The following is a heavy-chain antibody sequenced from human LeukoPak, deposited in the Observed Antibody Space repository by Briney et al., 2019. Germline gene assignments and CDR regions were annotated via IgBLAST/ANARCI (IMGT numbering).Heavy chain of an antibody. J-gene: IGHJ4*02. CDR1: GLPFCSYT. Sequence: GGSLRLLCSVSGLPFCSYTMQWLGQAPGKGGEGVSSMTSSSHNYYADSVRGRFTSSRDNAKNSLFLKMNSLSAEDTAVYYCARDLDFWSGYKDYWGQGTLVTVSS. CDR3: ARDLDFWSGYKDY. D-gene: IGHD3-3*01. V-gene: IGHV3-21*01. CDR2: MTSSSHN.